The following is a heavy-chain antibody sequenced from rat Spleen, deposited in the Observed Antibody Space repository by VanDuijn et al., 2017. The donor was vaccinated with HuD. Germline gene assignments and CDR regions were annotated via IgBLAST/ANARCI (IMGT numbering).Heavy chain of an antibody. Sequence: EVQLVESDGGLVQPGRSLKLSCAASGFTFSDYYMAWVRQPPGKGLEWMGVIWTGGSTAYNSSFKSRLSVSRDISKSQVFLRMNSLQTEDTATYYCARRHYGYTDYFDYWGQGVMVTVSS. J-gene: IGHJ2*01. V-gene: IGHV2S63*01. CDR3: ARRHYGYTDYFDY. D-gene: IGHD1-11*01. CDR1: GFTFSDYY. CDR2: IWTGGST.